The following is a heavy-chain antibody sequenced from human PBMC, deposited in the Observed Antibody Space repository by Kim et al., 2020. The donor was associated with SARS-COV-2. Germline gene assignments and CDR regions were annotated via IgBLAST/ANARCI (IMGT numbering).Heavy chain of an antibody. Sequence: SETLSLTCAVSGGSISSSNWWSWVRQPPGKGLEWIGEIYHSGSTNYNPSLKSRVTISVDKSKNQFSLKLSSVTAADTAVYYCARAGVWWGVIIGFDYWGQGTLVTVSS. CDR2: IYHSGST. CDR3: ARAGVWWGVIIGFDY. CDR1: GGSISSSNW. D-gene: IGHD3-10*01. V-gene: IGHV4-4*02. J-gene: IGHJ4*02.